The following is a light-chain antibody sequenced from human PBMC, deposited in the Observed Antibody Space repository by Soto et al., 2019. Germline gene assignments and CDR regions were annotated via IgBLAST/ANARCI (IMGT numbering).Light chain of an antibody. CDR3: HHYGTSPIT. CDR1: QSVSSCY. V-gene: IGKV3-20*01. J-gene: IGKJ5*01. Sequence: EIVLTQSPGTLSLSPGERATLSCRASQSVSSCYLAWYQQNPGEAPRLLIYGASSRATGIPDRFSGSGAGTDFTLTISRQEHEAVALYYCHHYGTSPITFGQGTRLEIK. CDR2: GAS.